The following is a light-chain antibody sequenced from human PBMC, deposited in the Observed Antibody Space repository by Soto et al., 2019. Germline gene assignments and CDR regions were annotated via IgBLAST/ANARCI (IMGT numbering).Light chain of an antibody. J-gene: IGLJ1*01. V-gene: IGLV2-14*01. CDR1: SSDDGGYNY. CDR3: SSYTSSSTLPYG. CDR2: DVS. Sequence: QSALTQPASVSGSPGQSITISCTGTSSDDGGYNYVSWYQQHPGKAPKLMIYDVSNRPSGVSNHFSGSKSGNTASLTISGLQAEDEADYYCSSYTSSSTLPYGFGTGTKVTVL.